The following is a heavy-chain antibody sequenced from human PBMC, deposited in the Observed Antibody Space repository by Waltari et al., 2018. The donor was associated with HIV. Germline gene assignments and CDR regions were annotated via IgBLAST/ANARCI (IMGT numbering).Heavy chain of an antibody. V-gene: IGHV4-59*01. Sequence: QVQLQESGPGLVKPSETLSLTCTVPVSSIISYYWSSIWHPSAQGPGWIGYIYYSGSTNYNPSLKSRVTISVDTSKNQFSLKLSSVTAADTAVYYCARVNDAETPYGGNSEGAFDIWGQGTMVTVSS. J-gene: IGHJ3*02. D-gene: IGHD4-17*01. CDR3: ARVNDAETPYGGNSEGAFDI. CDR1: VSSIISYY. CDR2: IYYSGST.